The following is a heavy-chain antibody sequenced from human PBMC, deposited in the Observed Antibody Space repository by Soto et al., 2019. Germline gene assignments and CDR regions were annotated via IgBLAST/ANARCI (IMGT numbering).Heavy chain of an antibody. Sequence: EVQLLESGGGSVQPGGSLRLSCAASGFTLSSYAMSWVRQAPGKGLEWVSAISGSGVSTYYADSVKGRFAISRDNSKNTLYLQMNSLRAEDTAVYYCAKGLAARPDYYYGMDVWGQGTMVTVSS. CDR2: ISGSGVST. CDR3: AKGLAARPDYYYGMDV. V-gene: IGHV3-23*01. D-gene: IGHD6-6*01. J-gene: IGHJ6*02. CDR1: GFTLSSYA.